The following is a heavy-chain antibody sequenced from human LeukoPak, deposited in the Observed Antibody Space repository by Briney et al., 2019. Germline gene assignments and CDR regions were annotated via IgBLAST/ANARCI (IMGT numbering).Heavy chain of an antibody. CDR3: ARDKTRNNSRNYYGSGSYFFRGFDP. CDR1: GYTFTSYG. V-gene: IGHV1-18*01. CDR2: ISAYNGNT. Sequence: ASVKVSCKASGYTFTSYGISWVRQAPGQGLEWMGWISAYNGNTNYAQKLQGRVTMTTDTSTSTAYMELRSLRSDDTAVYYCARDKTRNNSRNYYGSGSYFFRGFDPWGQGTLVTVSS. D-gene: IGHD3-10*01. J-gene: IGHJ5*02.